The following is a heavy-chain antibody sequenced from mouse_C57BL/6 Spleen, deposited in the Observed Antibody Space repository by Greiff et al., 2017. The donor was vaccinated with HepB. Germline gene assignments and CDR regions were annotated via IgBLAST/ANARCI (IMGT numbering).Heavy chain of an antibody. CDR2: INPNNGGT. CDR1: GYTFTDYN. V-gene: IGHV1-18*01. J-gene: IGHJ1*03. D-gene: IGHD1-1*01. Sequence: EVQLQQSGPELVKPGASVKIPCKASGYTFTDYNMDWVKQSHGKSLEWIGDINPNNGGTIYNQKFKGKATLTVDKSSSTAYMELRSLTSEDTAVYYCARWGSDYDGSSYWYFDVWGTGTTVTVSS. CDR3: ARWGSDYDGSSYWYFDV.